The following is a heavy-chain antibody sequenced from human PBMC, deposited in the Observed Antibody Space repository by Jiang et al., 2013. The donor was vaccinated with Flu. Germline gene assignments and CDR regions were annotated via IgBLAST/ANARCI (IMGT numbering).Heavy chain of an antibody. V-gene: IGHV1-69*06. CDR1: GDTFSSYA. CDR2: MMPIFDTA. CDR3: ARDGTGYGSSWFVV. D-gene: IGHD3/OR15-3a*01. Sequence: SGAEVKKPGSSVKVSCKDSGDTFSSYAISWVRQAPGQGLEWMGGMMPIFDTANYAQRFQGRVTITADKSTSTAYMELSSLRSEDTAVYFCARDGTGYGSSWFVVWGQGTLVTVSS. J-gene: IGHJ5*02.